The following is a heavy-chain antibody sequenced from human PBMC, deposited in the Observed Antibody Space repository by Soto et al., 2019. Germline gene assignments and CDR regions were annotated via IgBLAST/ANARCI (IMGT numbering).Heavy chain of an antibody. D-gene: IGHD3-10*01. CDR1: GFSFNTYG. J-gene: IGHJ6*02. CDR3: AKGGDMDV. Sequence: GGSLRLSCTASGFSFNTYGIHWVRQSPGKGLEWVALITSDGSHKFHADSVKGRFAVSRDNSKNTVFLQMNSLTLGDTATYYCAKGGDMDVWGQGTTVTVSS. CDR2: ITSDGSHK. V-gene: IGHV3-30*18.